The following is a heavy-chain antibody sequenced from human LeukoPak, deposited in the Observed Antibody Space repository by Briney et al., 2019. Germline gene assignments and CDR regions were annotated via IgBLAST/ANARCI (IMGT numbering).Heavy chain of an antibody. V-gene: IGHV3-21*01. CDR2: ISGSSSYI. CDR3: ARKTTYYYDSSGYYPFDY. Sequence: PGGSLRLSCAASGFTFSSYSMNWVRQAPGKGLEWVSSISGSSSYIYYADSVKGRFTISRDNSKNTLYLQMNSLRAEDTAVYYCARKTTYYYDSSGYYPFDYWGQGTLVTVSS. D-gene: IGHD3-22*01. CDR1: GFTFSSYS. J-gene: IGHJ4*02.